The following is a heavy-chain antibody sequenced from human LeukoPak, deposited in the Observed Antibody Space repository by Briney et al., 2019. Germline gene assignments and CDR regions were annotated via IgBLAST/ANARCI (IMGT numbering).Heavy chain of an antibody. CDR1: GVTVSSNY. CDR2: IYSGGST. V-gene: IGHV3-53*04. Sequence: GGSLRLSCAASGVTVSSNYMSWVRQAPGKGLEWVSVIYSGGSTYYADSVKGRFTISRHNSKNTLYLQMNSLRAEDTAVYYCARDCGGDCFGAFDIWGQGTMVTVSS. CDR3: ARDCGGDCFGAFDI. J-gene: IGHJ3*02. D-gene: IGHD2-21*02.